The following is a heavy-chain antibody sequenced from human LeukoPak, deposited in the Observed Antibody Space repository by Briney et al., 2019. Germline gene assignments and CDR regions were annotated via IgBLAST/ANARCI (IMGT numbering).Heavy chain of an antibody. CDR3: AKTAVANGGDY. D-gene: IGHD6-19*01. Sequence: GWSLRLSRLASVFTFSSYVMSWVRQPPWKGLGWGSAISGSGGSTYYAESVKGRFTISRENSKNTLYLQMNSMRAEDTAVYYCAKTAVANGGDYWGQGTLVTVSS. CDR1: VFTFSSYV. J-gene: IGHJ4*02. CDR2: ISGSGGST. V-gene: IGHV3-23*01.